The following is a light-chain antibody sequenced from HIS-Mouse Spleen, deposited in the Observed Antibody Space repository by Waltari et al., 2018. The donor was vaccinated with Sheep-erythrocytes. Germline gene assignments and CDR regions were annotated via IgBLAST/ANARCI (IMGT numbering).Light chain of an antibody. V-gene: IGLV3-25*03. Sequence: SYELTQPPSVTVYPGQTPRITCCGDAVPKQYDYWYQQKPGQAPVLVIYKDSERPSGIPERFSGSSSGTTVTLTISGVQAEDEADYYCQSADSSGTYVFGTGTKVTVL. CDR3: QSADSSGTYV. CDR1: AVPKQY. CDR2: KDS. J-gene: IGLJ1*01.